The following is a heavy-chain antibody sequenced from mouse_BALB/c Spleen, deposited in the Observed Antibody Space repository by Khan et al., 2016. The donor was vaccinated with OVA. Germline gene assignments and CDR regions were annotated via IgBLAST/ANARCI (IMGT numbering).Heavy chain of an antibody. CDR2: INPSNGYT. D-gene: IGHD2-14*01. CDR1: GYTFTSYT. Sequence: QVRLQQSGAELARPGASVKMSCKASGYTFTSYTIHWIKERPGQGLEWIGNINPSNGYTNYNQKFKDKATLTTDKSSTTAYLQLSSLTSDDSAVYNGVRYGAYNRNDGWFAYWGQGTLVTVSA. V-gene: IGHV1-4*01. CDR3: VRYGAYNRNDGWFAY. J-gene: IGHJ3*01.